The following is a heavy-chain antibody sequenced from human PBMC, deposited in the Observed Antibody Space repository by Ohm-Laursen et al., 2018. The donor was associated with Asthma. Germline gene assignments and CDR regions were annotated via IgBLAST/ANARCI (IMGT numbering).Heavy chain of an antibody. J-gene: IGHJ4*02. CDR1: GFTFNTYS. D-gene: IGHD1-26*01. V-gene: IGHV3-21*01. CDR2: INSNSHYI. Sequence: GSLRLSCAAAGFTFNTYSMNWVRQAPGKGLEWVSSINSNSHYIYYADSVKGRFTISRDNAKNSLYLQMSSLRADDTAAYYCARASSLGRLYYFDYWGQGTLVTVSS. CDR3: ARASSLGRLYYFDY.